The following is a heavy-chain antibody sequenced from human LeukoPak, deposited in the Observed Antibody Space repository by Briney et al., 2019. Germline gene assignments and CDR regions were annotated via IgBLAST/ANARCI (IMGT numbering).Heavy chain of an antibody. CDR2: INHSGST. V-gene: IGHV4-34*01. CDR3: AKYCSSTSCYTQGFDP. D-gene: IGHD2-2*02. J-gene: IGHJ5*02. CDR1: GGSFSGYY. Sequence: SETLSLTCAVYGGSFSGYYWSWIRQPPGKGLEWIGEINHSGSTNYNPSLKSRVTISVDTSKNQFSLKLSSVTAADTAVYYCAKYCSSTSCYTQGFDPWGQGTLVTVSS.